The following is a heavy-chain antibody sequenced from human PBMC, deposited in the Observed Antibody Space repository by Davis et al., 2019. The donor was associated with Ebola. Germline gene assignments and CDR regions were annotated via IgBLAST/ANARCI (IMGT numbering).Heavy chain of an antibody. Sequence: SETLSPTCPLYGGSFSSYYWSWIRQFPGKGLEWIGETTHTGSTNYNPSLKSRITISVDTSKNQFSLKLSSVTAADTAVYYCARGKAFLERLSRYYGMDVWGKGTTVTVSS. J-gene: IGHJ6*04. CDR1: GGSFSSYY. V-gene: IGHV4-34*01. CDR2: TTHTGST. CDR3: ARGKAFLERLSRYYGMDV. D-gene: IGHD3-3*02.